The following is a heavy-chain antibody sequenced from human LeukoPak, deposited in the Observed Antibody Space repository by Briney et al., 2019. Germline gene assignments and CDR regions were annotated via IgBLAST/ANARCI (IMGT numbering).Heavy chain of an antibody. CDR3: ARRYDSSGYPYYFDY. CDR2: ISSSGSTI. D-gene: IGHD3-22*01. CDR1: GFTFSDYY. J-gene: IGHJ4*02. Sequence: GGSLRLSCAASGFTFSDYYMSWIRQAPGKGLEWVSYISSSGSTIYYADSVKGRFTISRDNAKNSLYLQMNSLRAEDTAVYYCARRYDSSGYPYYFDYWGQGTLVTVSS. V-gene: IGHV3-11*01.